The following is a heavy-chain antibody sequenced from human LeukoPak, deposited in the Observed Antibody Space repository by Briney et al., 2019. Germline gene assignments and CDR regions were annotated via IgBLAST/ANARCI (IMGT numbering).Heavy chain of an antibody. CDR1: GGSISSSSYY. J-gene: IGHJ4*02. Sequence: PSETLSFTCTVSGGSISSSSYYWGWIRQPPGKGLEWIGSIYYSGSTYYNPSLKSRVTISVDTSKNQFSLKLSSVTAADTAVYYCARSGWGVIDYWGQGTLVTVSS. CDR3: ARSGWGVIDY. V-gene: IGHV4-39*01. D-gene: IGHD3-10*01. CDR2: IYYSGST.